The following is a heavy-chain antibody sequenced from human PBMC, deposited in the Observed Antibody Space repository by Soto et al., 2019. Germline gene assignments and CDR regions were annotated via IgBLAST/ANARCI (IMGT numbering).Heavy chain of an antibody. CDR2: IYYSGST. V-gene: IGHV4-31*03. Sequence: PLSLTSTVSGGSIVGVGDYWSWIRKNPGKGLEWIGYIYYSGSTYYNPSLKSRVTISVDTSKNQFTLKLSSVTAADTAVYYCARHVVLLPEGYCPSTVRMLAPWVKGT. CDR1: GGSIVGVGDY. D-gene: IGHD3-10*01. J-gene: IGHJ5*02. CDR3: ARHVVLLPEGYCPSTVRMLAP.